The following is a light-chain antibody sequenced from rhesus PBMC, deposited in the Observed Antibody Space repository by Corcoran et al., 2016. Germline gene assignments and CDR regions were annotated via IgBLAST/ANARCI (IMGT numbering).Light chain of an antibody. Sequence: EIVMTQSPATLSLSPGERATLSCRASQSVSSRLAWYQQRPGQAPRLLVFDASRRATDIPDRFSGSGSGTEFTLTISGLEPEDVGIYYCQQDYSWPLTFGGGTEVEIK. J-gene: IGKJ4*01. CDR3: QQDYSWPLT. V-gene: IGKV3-42*01. CDR2: DAS. CDR1: QSVSSR.